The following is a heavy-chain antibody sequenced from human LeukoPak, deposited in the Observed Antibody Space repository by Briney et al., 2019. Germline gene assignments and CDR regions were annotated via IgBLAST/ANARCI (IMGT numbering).Heavy chain of an antibody. CDR2: ISYDGSNK. Sequence: GGSLRLSCAASGFTFSSYAMHWVRQAPGKGLEWVAVISYDGSNKYYADSVKGRFTISRDNSKNTLYLQMNSLRAEDTAVYYCARDVDYYDSSGYYLSWGQGTLVTVSS. J-gene: IGHJ4*02. CDR3: ARDVDYYDSSGYYLS. V-gene: IGHV3-30*04. CDR1: GFTFSSYA. D-gene: IGHD3-22*01.